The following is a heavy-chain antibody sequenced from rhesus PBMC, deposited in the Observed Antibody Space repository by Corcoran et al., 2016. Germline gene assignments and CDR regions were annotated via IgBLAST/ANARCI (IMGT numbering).Heavy chain of an antibody. CDR2: ITYSGST. CDR1: CGSVSSGYYY. CDR3: VRSGSGWAFDY. J-gene: IGHJ4*01. D-gene: IGHD6-31*01. V-gene: IGHV4-122*02. Sequence: QVQLQESGPRLVKPSETLSLTCAVSCGSVSSGYYYWSWIRQPPGKGLEWVRYITYSGSTSYSPSLKSRLTISRDTSKNHFSLILNSVTAADTAVYYCVRSGSGWAFDYWGQGVLVTVSS.